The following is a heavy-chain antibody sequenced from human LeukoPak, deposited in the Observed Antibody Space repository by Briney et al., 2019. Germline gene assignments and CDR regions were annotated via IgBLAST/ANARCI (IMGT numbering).Heavy chain of an antibody. J-gene: IGHJ6*02. CDR1: GFTFSSYA. CDR2: ISGSGGNT. D-gene: IGHD2-2*01. V-gene: IGHV3-23*01. CDR3: AKSTSPLYYYYGMDV. Sequence: PGGSLGLSCAASGFTFSSYAMSWVRQAPGKGLEWVSAISGSGGNTYYADSVKGRFTISRDNSKNTLYLQMNSLRAEDTAVYYCAKSTSPLYYYYGMDVWGQGTTVTVSS.